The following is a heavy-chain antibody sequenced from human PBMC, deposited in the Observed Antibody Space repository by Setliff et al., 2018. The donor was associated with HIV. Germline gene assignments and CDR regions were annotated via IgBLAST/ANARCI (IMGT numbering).Heavy chain of an antibody. D-gene: IGHD5-12*01. CDR1: GGSFSSYS. Sequence: SVKVSCKASGGSFSSYSISWVRQAPGQGLEWVGGIIPIFGTVNYAQRFQGRVTISADGSTSSAYMELNSLRSDDTAVYYCARDAPEPSYGGSQVYWGQGTLVTVSS. CDR2: IIPIFGTV. CDR3: ARDAPEPSYGGSQVY. J-gene: IGHJ4*02. V-gene: IGHV1-69*13.